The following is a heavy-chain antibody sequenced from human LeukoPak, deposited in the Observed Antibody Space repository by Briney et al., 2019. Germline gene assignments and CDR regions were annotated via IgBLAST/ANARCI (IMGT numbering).Heavy chain of an antibody. D-gene: IGHD2-2*02. V-gene: IGHV3-21*01. CDR2: ISSSSSYI. Sequence: GGSLRLSCAASGFTFSSYSMNWVRQAPGKGLVWVSSISSSSSYIYYADSVKGRFTISRDNAKNSLYLQMNSLRAEDTAVYYCARVIPASVVPAAIPSSLWGQGTLVTVSS. CDR3: ARVIPASVVPAAIPSSL. CDR1: GFTFSSYS. J-gene: IGHJ4*02.